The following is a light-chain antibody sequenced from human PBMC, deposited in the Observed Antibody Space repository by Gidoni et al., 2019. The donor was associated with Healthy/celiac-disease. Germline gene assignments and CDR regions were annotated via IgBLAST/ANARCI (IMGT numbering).Light chain of an antibody. J-gene: IGKJ1*01. V-gene: IGKV3-11*01. Sequence: ILLSHSPATLSLSPGERATLSCRASQSISSYLAWYHQKPGQAPRLLIYDASNRATGIPARFSGSGSGTDFTLTISSLEPEDFAVYYCQQRSNWPWTFGQGTKVEIK. CDR3: QQRSNWPWT. CDR1: QSISSY. CDR2: DAS.